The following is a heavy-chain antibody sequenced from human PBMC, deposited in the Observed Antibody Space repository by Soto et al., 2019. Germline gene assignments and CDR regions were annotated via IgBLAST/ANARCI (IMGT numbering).Heavy chain of an antibody. CDR2: ISHSGST. V-gene: IGHV4-39*07. CDR3: ARWWLGGYDSYFDY. CDR1: RGSISSGSYY. J-gene: IGHJ4*02. Sequence: SETLSLTCTVSRGSISSGSYYWAWIRQTPGKGLEWIGEISHSGSTDYNPSLKSRLTISIDASKNQFSLKLSSVTAADTAVYYCARWWLGGYDSYFDYWGQGALVTVSS. D-gene: IGHD5-12*01.